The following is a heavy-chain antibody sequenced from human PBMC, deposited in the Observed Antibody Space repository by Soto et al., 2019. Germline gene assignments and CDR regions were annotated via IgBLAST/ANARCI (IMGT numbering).Heavy chain of an antibody. V-gene: IGHV3-15*01. J-gene: IGHJ4*02. CDR3: TSGLAAAVYYFDY. D-gene: IGHD6-13*01. CDR2: IKSNADRATT. CDR1: GFTFSSAW. Sequence: EVQLVESGGGLVKRGGSLRLSCAASGFTFSSAWMSWVRQAPGKGREWVGRIKSNADRATTDYAAPVKGRFTISRDDSKNTLDLQMSSLKTEDTGVYYCTSGLAAAVYYFDYWGQGTLVTVSS.